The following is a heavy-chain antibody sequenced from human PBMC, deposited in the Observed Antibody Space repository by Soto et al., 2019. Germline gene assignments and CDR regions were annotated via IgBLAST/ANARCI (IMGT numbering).Heavy chain of an antibody. CDR2: ISTFNGNA. D-gene: IGHD6-19*01. CDR1: GYTFSSNG. V-gene: IGHV1-18*04. J-gene: IGHJ4*02. CDR3: ARLHGYSSGWYDY. Sequence: QVQLVQSGAEVKKPGASVKVSCKASGYTFSSNGVSWVRQAPGQGLEWMGWISTFNGNAHYAQKFQGRVTMTTDTSTNTAYMELTSLSSDYTAVYYCARLHGYSSGWYDYWGQGTLVTVSS.